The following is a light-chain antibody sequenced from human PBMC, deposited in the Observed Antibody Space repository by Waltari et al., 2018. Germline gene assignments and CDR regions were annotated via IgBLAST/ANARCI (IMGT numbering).Light chain of an antibody. Sequence: DIQMTQSPSSLSASVGDRVTITCRASQSISSYLNWYQQKPGKAPKLLIYAASSLQSGVPSRFSGSGSGIDFTLTISSLQPEDFATYYCQQGFTFGPGTKVDIK. CDR1: QSISSY. J-gene: IGKJ3*01. V-gene: IGKV1-39*01. CDR2: AAS. CDR3: QQGFT.